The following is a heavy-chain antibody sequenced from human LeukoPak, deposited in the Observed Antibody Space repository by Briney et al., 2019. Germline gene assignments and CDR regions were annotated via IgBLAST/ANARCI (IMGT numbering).Heavy chain of an antibody. Sequence: SETLSLTCTVSGDSISSGYYWGWIRQSPGKGLEWTGSIYHTGSTNYNPSLHRRVTMSVDTSKSQFSLSLRSVTAADTAVYYCAKGIKCSSLSCDAFGPWGQGTPVTVSS. CDR3: AKGIKCSSLSCDAFGP. J-gene: IGHJ5*02. V-gene: IGHV4-38-2*02. D-gene: IGHD2-2*01. CDR1: GDSISSGYY. CDR2: IYHTGST.